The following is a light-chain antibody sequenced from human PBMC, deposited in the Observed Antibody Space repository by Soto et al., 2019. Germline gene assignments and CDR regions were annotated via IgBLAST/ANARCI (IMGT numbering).Light chain of an antibody. V-gene: IGLV2-14*03. J-gene: IGLJ3*02. Sequence: QSALTQPASVSGSPGQSITVSCSGISSDFGVSNYVSWYQQHPGKAPRLIIYGNKNRPSGVPGRFSGSKSGTLASLAVIGLQAEDEADYYCQSYDSRLSGSVFGGGTKLTVL. CDR3: QSYDSRLSGSV. CDR2: GNK. CDR1: SSDFGVSNY.